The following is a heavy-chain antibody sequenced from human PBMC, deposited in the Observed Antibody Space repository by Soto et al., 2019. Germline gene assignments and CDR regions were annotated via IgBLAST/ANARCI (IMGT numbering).Heavy chain of an antibody. Sequence: GGSLRLSCTVSGFAFNNYGINWVRQAPGKGLEWVSSISKSDYTYYSDSVKGRFTISRDNAKNSVSLQMNTLRVEDTAVYYCAREGSIIIPAVSDFWGQGTLVTVSS. CDR2: ISKSDYT. CDR3: AREGSIIIPAVSDF. CDR1: GFAFNNYG. J-gene: IGHJ4*02. V-gene: IGHV3-21*01. D-gene: IGHD2-2*01.